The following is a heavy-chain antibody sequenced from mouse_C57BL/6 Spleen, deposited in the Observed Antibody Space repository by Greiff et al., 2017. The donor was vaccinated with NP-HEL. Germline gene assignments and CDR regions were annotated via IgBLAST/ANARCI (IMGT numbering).Heavy chain of an antibody. D-gene: IGHD4-1*01. Sequence: VKLVESGPELVKPGASVKISCKASGYAFSSSWMNWVKQRPGKGLEWIGRIYPGDGDTNYNGKFKGKATLTADKSSSTAYMQLSSLTSEDSAVYFCAKGSNWEYYYAMDYWGQGTSVTVSS. V-gene: IGHV1-82*01. CDR3: AKGSNWEYYYAMDY. CDR2: IYPGDGDT. J-gene: IGHJ4*01. CDR1: GYAFSSSW.